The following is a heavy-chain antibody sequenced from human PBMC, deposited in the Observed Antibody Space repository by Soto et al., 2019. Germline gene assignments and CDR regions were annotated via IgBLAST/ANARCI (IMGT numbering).Heavy chain of an antibody. V-gene: IGHV3-7*05. J-gene: IGHJ6*02. CDR1: GFTFSSYW. D-gene: IGHD3-3*01. CDR2: IKQDGSEK. Sequence: GGSLRLSCAASGFTFSSYWMSWVRQAPGKGLEWVANIKQDGSEKYYVDSVKGRFTISRGNAKNSLYLQMNSLRAEDTAVYYCARIRYQYDFWSGSWPGGMDVWGQGTTVTVSS. CDR3: ARIRYQYDFWSGSWPGGMDV.